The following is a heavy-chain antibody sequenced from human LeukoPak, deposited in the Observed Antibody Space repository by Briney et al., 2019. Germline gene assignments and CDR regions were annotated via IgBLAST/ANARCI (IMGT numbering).Heavy chain of an antibody. D-gene: IGHD4-17*01. CDR3: ARLTTVTTHDAFDI. CDR2: ISSSSSTI. CDR1: GFTFSSYS. J-gene: IGHJ3*02. Sequence: GGSLRLSCADSGFTFSSYSMNWVRQAPGKGLEWVSYISSSSSTIYYADSVKGRFTISRDNAKNSLYLQMNSLRAEDTAVYYCARLTTVTTHDAFDIWGQGTMVTVSS. V-gene: IGHV3-48*01.